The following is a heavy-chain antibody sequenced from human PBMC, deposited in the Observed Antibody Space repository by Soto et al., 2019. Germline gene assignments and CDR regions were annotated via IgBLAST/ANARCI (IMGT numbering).Heavy chain of an antibody. V-gene: IGHV1-2*02. CDR2: INPNNGAT. D-gene: IGHD1-1*01. J-gene: IGHJ5*02. CDR1: RYIFTAYF. Sequence: QVQLVQSGAEVKKPGASVKVSCKAPRYIFTAYFMHWMRQAPGQGLEWMGCINPNNGATHYGLSFQGRVTMTRDTSISTAYMELSSLRSDDTAVYYCASHDPGARFDPWGQGTLVIVSS. CDR3: ASHDPGARFDP.